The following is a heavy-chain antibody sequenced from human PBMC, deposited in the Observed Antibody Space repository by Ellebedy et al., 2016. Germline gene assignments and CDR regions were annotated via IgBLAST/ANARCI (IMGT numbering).Heavy chain of an antibody. Sequence: SETLSLTCTVSGGSISSYYWSWIRQPPGKGLEWIGYIYYSGSTNYNPSLKSRVTISVDTSKNQFSLKLSSVTAADTAVYYCARAGLGATRGGNWFDPWGQGTLVTVSS. CDR3: ARAGLGATRGGNWFDP. CDR1: GGSISSYY. D-gene: IGHD1-26*01. J-gene: IGHJ5*02. CDR2: IYYSGST. V-gene: IGHV4-59*01.